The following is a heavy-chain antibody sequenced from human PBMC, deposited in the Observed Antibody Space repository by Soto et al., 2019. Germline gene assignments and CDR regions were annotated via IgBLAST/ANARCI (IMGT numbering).Heavy chain of an antibody. V-gene: IGHV3-43D*04. D-gene: IGHD5-18*01. J-gene: IGHJ4*02. CDR1: GFPFYNYA. CDR3: AKGGGYTYGLFDY. CDR2: ISWDGDIT. Sequence: GGGLRLSCGTSGFPFYNYAMHWVRQAPGKGLEWVSFISWDGDITYYADSVKGRFTISRDNSKNSLYLQMNSLRGEDTAFYYCAKGGGYTYGLFDYWGQGTQVPVSS.